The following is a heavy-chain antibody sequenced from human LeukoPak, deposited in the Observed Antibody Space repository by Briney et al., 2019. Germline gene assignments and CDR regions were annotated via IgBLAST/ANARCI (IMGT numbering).Heavy chain of an antibody. CDR1: GGSIRSSSYN. CDR2: IQYTGTT. J-gene: IGHJ6*03. V-gene: IGHV4-39*07. D-gene: IGHD1-26*01. CDR3: ARTGGSFYFYYYMDV. Sequence: SETLSLTCTVSGGSIRSSSYNWGWIRQPPGKRLEWIGSIQYTGTTFYNPSLKSRVTISLDTSKNQFSLKVSSVTAADTAVFYCARTGGSFYFYYYMDVWGKGTTVTVFS.